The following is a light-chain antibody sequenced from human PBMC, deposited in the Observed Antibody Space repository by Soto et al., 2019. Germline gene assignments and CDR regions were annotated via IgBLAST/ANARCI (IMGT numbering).Light chain of an antibody. CDR1: QSISNW. V-gene: IGKV1-5*03. CDR3: QQYDRFPYT. CDR2: KAS. J-gene: IGKJ2*01. Sequence: DIQMTQSPSTLSASVGDTVTITCRASQSISNWLAWYQQKPGQAPKLLIHKASTLESGVPSRFSGSGSGRKFTLTISSLQPDDFATFYCQQYDRFPYTFGQGTKLEIK.